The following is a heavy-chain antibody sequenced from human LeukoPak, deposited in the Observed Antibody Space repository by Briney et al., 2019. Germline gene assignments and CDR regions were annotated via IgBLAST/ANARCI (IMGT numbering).Heavy chain of an antibody. Sequence: GGSLRLSCAASGFTFSYYAMSWVRQAPGKGLEWVSSISSSSSYIYYADSVKGRFTISRDNAENSLYLQMNSLRAEDTAVYYCARVDMDYYFDYWGQGTLVTVSS. J-gene: IGHJ4*02. CDR2: ISSSSSYI. CDR1: GFTFSYYA. D-gene: IGHD2-2*03. CDR3: ARVDMDYYFDY. V-gene: IGHV3-21*01.